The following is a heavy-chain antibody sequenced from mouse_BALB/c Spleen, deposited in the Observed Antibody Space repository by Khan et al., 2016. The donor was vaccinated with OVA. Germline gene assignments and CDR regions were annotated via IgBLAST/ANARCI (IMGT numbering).Heavy chain of an antibody. CDR1: GFNIKDTY. J-gene: IGHJ2*01. CDR3: ARNDGYDVVY. CDR2: IDPAKGNS. Sequence: EVQLQESGAELVKPGASVKLSCTASGFNIKDTYLHWVKQRPEQGLEWIGRIDPAKGNSKYDPKFQVKATLTADTSSNTAYLQLSSLTSEDTAVYYCARNDGYDVVYWGQSTTLTVSS. V-gene: IGHV14-3*02. D-gene: IGHD2-2*01.